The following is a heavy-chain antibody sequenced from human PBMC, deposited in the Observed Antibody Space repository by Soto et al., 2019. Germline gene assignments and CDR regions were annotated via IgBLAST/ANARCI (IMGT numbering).Heavy chain of an antibody. CDR3: ARDEAPLRYFDRYARDAFDI. CDR2: IYYSGST. D-gene: IGHD3-9*01. J-gene: IGHJ3*02. Sequence: PSETLSLTCTVSGGSISSYYWSWIRQPPGKGLEWIGYIYYSGSTNYNPSLKSRVTISVDTSKNQFSLKLSSVTAADTAVYYCARDEAPLRYFDRYARDAFDIWGQGTMVTVSS. V-gene: IGHV4-59*12. CDR1: GGSISSYY.